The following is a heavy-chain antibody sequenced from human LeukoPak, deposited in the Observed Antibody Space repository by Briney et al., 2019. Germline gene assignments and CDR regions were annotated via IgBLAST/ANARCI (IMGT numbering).Heavy chain of an antibody. CDR1: GGSFSGYY. J-gene: IGHJ5*02. V-gene: IGHV4-34*01. D-gene: IGHD6-19*01. Sequence: SETLSLTCAVYGGSFSGYYWSWIRQPPGKGLEWIGEINHSGSTNYNPSLKSRVTISVDTSKNQFSLKLSSVTAAHTAVYYCARSLYASSNNWFDPWGQGTLVTVSS. CDR3: ARSLYASSNNWFDP. CDR2: INHSGST.